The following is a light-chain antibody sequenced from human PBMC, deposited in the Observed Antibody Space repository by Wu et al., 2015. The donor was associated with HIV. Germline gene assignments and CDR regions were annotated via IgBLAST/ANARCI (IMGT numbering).Light chain of an antibody. V-gene: IGKV3-15*01. CDR3: HQYSTGPSS. CDR2: DAS. CDR1: QNINNK. Sequence: EIVLTQSPGTLSLSPGERVTLSCRASQNINNKLAWYQQKPAQAPRLLIYDASTRATGIPGTFSGSGSETEFTLTINTVQSEDFALYYCHQYSTGPSSFGQGTKLEI. J-gene: IGKJ2*01.